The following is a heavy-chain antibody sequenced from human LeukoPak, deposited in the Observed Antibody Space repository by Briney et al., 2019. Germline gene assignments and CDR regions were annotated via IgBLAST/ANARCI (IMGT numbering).Heavy chain of an antibody. D-gene: IGHD3-16*01. CDR3: ARSRYADY. CDR2: INHSGST. CDR1: GGSFSGYY. Sequence: PSETLSLTCAVYGGSFSGYYWSWIRQPPGMGLEWIGEINHSGSTNYNPSLKSRVTISVDTSKNQFSLKLSSVTAADTAVYYCARSRYADYWGQGTLVTVSS. V-gene: IGHV4-34*01. J-gene: IGHJ4*02.